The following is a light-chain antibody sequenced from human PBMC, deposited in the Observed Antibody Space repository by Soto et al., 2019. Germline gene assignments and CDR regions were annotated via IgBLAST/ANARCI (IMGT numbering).Light chain of an antibody. CDR1: QSISGW. CDR2: DAS. V-gene: IGKV1-5*01. CDR3: QQYKTYSE. Sequence: DIQMTQCPSTLSASVGDRVTITCRASQSISGWLAWYQHKPGKAPKLLIYDASTLESGVPSRFSGSGSGTEFTLTISSLQPDDFATYFCQQYKTYSEFGQGTKVDIK. J-gene: IGKJ2*01.